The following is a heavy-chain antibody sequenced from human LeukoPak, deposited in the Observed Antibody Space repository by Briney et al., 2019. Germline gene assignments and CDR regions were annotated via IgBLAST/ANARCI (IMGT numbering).Heavy chain of an antibody. D-gene: IGHD5-12*01. Sequence: GESLKISCKGSGYSFTSYWIGWVRQMPGKGLEWMGIIYPGYSDTRYSPSFQGQVTISADKSISTAYLQWSSLKASDTAMYYCARHASSGYDYYYYYGMDVWGQGTTVTVSS. CDR2: IYPGYSDT. V-gene: IGHV5-51*01. J-gene: IGHJ6*02. CDR3: ARHASSGYDYYYYYGMDV. CDR1: GYSFTSYW.